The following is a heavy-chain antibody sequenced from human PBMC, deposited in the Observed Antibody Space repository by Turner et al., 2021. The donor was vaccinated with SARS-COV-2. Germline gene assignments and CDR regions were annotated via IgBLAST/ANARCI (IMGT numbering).Heavy chain of an antibody. CDR3: AKGSWYYYDSSGYPSEFDY. J-gene: IGHJ4*02. V-gene: IGHV3-30*18. D-gene: IGHD3-22*01. CDR2: ISYDGSKK. Sequence: QVQLVESGGGVVQPGRSLRLSCAASGFTSSSYGMDWVRQAPGKGLEWVAVISYDGSKKYYADSVKGRFTISRDNSKNTLYLQMNSLRAEDTAVYYCAKGSWYYYDSSGYPSEFDYWGQGTLVTVSS. CDR1: GFTSSSYG.